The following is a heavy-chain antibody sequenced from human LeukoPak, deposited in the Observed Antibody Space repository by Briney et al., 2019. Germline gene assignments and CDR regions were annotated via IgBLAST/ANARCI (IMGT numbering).Heavy chain of an antibody. CDR3: ARAHGDIVATIDAFDI. J-gene: IGHJ3*02. Sequence: PGGSLRLSCAASGFTFSSYWMSWVRQAPGKGLEWVANIKQDGSEKYYVDSVKGRFTISRDNAKNSLYLQMNSLRAEDTAVYYCARAHGDIVATIDAFDIWGQGTMVTVSS. CDR2: IKQDGSEK. D-gene: IGHD5-12*01. V-gene: IGHV3-7*01. CDR1: GFTFSSYW.